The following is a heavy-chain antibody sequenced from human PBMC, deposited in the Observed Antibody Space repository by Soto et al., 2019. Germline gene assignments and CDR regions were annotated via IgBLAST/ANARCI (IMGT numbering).Heavy chain of an antibody. Sequence: SVKVSCKASGGTFSSYAISWVRQAPGQGLEWMGGIIPIFGTANYAQKFRGRVTITADESTSTAYMELSSLRSEDTAVYYCARGGVSGQLVDWFDPWGQGTLVTVSS. CDR2: IIPIFGTA. CDR3: ARGGVSGQLVDWFDP. V-gene: IGHV1-69*13. CDR1: GGTFSSYA. D-gene: IGHD6-6*01. J-gene: IGHJ5*02.